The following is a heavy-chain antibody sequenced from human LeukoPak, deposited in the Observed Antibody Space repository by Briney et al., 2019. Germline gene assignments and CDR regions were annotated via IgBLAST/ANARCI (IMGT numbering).Heavy chain of an antibody. D-gene: IGHD2-21*02. CDR3: ARDNSPYCGGDCYPSY. CDR2: ISAYNGNT. Sequence: GASVKVSCKASGYTFTSYGISWVRQAPGQGLEWMGWISAYNGNTNYAQKLQGRVTVTTDTSTSTAYMELRSLRSDDTAVYYCARDNSPYCGGDCYPSYWGQGTLVTVFS. J-gene: IGHJ4*02. CDR1: GYTFTSYG. V-gene: IGHV1-18*01.